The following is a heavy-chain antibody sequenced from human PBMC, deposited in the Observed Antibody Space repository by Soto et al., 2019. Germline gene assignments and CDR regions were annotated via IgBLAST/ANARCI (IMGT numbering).Heavy chain of an antibody. CDR2: IWSAGLT. V-gene: IGHV3-53*01. Sequence: WGCLRLSCVASGFTVSSKYMTWVRQAPGKGLEWVSIIWSAGLTYYADSVKGRFTISRDNSKNTVYLQMNSLRAEDSAVYYCARELPPDLWGQGTLVTVYS. CDR3: ARELPPDL. J-gene: IGHJ5*02. CDR1: GFTVSSKY. D-gene: IGHD2-15*01.